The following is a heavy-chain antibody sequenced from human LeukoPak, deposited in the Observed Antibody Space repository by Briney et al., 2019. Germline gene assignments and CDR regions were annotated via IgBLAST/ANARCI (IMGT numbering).Heavy chain of an antibody. CDR1: GGSISSYY. Sequence: ASETLSLTCTVSGGSISSYYWSWIRQPPGKGLEWIGYIYYTGSTNYNPSLKSRVTISVDRSKNQFSLKLSSVTAADTAVYYCARARSSSWYFDYWGQGTLVTVSS. CDR3: ARARSSSWYFDY. CDR2: IYYTGST. D-gene: IGHD6-13*01. J-gene: IGHJ4*02. V-gene: IGHV4-59*12.